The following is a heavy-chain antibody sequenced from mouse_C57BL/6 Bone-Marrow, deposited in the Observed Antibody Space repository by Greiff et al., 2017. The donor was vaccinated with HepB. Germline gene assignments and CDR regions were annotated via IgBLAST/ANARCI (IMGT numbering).Heavy chain of an antibody. J-gene: IGHJ3*01. D-gene: IGHD1-1*01. CDR1: GYTFTSYW. CDR2: IDPSDSYT. CDR3: AKGGGSITTVVEAWFAY. Sequence: QVQLQQPGAELVMPGASVKLSCKASGYTFTSYWMHWVKQRPGQGLEWIGEIDPSDSYTNYNQKFKGKSTLTVDKSSSTAYMQLSSLTSEDSAVYYCAKGGGSITTVVEAWFAYWGQGTLVTVSA. V-gene: IGHV1-69*01.